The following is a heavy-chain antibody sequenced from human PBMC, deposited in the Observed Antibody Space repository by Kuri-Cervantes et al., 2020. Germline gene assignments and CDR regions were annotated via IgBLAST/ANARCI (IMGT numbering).Heavy chain of an antibody. D-gene: IGHD6-13*01. V-gene: IGHV6-1*01. CDR1: GDSVSSNSAA. CDR2: TYYRPKWYN. Sequence: LRLSCAISGDSVSSNSAAWNWIRQSPSRGLEWLGRTYYRPKWYNDYAVSVKSRITINPDTSKNQFSLKLNSVTAADTAVYYCASLRIVTAPWDYWGQGTLVTVSS. CDR3: ASLRIVTAPWDY. J-gene: IGHJ4*02.